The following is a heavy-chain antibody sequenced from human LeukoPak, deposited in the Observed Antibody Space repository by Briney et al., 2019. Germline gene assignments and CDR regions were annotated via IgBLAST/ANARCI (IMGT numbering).Heavy chain of an antibody. D-gene: IGHD4-11*01. V-gene: IGHV1-69*13. CDR3: AREVWEDSNSPNWFDP. CDR1: GGTFSSYA. CDR2: IIPIFGTA. J-gene: IGHJ5*02. Sequence: SVKVSCKASGGTFSSYAISWVRQAPGQGLEWMGRIIPIFGTANYAQKFQGRVTITADESTSTAYMELSSLRSEDTAVYYCAREVWEDSNSPNWFDPWGQGTLVTVSS.